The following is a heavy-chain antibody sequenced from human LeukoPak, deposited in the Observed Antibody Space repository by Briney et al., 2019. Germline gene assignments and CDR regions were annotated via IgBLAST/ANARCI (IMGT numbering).Heavy chain of an antibody. CDR1: GITFGSYW. Sequence: PGGSLRLSCAASGITFGSYWMTWVRRAPGKGLECVANIKPDGSEKHYVDSVEGRFTISRDNAKNSLFLEMNSLRVEDTAVYYCARGRMAVAGSYEYWGQGTLVTVSS. CDR2: IKPDGSEK. D-gene: IGHD6-19*01. V-gene: IGHV3-7*05. CDR3: ARGRMAVAGSYEY. J-gene: IGHJ4*02.